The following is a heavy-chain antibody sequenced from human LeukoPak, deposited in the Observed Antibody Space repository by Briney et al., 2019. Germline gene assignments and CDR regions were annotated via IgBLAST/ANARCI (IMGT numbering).Heavy chain of an antibody. CDR3: ASQQYKWNEFDY. D-gene: IGHD1-20*01. CDR1: GGSISSYY. V-gene: IGHV4-59*01. Sequence: SETLSLTCTVSGGSISSYYWSWIRQPPGKGLEWIGYIYYSGSTNYNPSLKSRVTISVDTSKNQFSLKLSSVTAADTAVYYCASQQYKWNEFDYWGQGTLVTVSS. CDR2: IYYSGST. J-gene: IGHJ4*02.